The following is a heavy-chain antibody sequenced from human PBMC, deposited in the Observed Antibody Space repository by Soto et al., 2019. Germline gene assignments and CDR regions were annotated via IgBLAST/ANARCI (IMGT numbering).Heavy chain of an antibody. CDR1: GYTFTVYA. J-gene: IGHJ4*02. Sequence: QVQLVQSGSELKKPGASVKVSCKASGYTFTVYAMHWVRQAPGQRLEWMGWINAGNGNTKYSQKFQGRFTITRDTYAGTAYMELSSLSSEDTAVYYCAKGEWSYCRGGRCYYFDYWGQGTVVTVSA. CDR3: AKGEWSYCRGGRCYYFDY. D-gene: IGHD2-15*01. CDR2: INAGNGNT. V-gene: IGHV1-3*01.